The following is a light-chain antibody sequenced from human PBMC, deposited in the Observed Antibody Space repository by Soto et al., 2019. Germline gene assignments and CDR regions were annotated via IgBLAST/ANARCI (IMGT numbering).Light chain of an antibody. J-gene: IGKJ2*01. CDR1: RSVLYSSNTKNY. Sequence: IVMTQSPDSLAVSLGERATINCKSSRSVLYSSNTKNYLAWYQQKTGQPPKLLIYWASTRESGVPDRFSGSGSGTDFTLTISSLQAEDVAVYYCQQYYSTPYTFGQGTKLEIK. CDR2: WAS. V-gene: IGKV4-1*01. CDR3: QQYYSTPYT.